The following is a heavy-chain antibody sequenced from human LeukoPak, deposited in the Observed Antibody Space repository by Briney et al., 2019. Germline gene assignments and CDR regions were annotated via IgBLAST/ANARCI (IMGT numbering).Heavy chain of an antibody. V-gene: IGHV4-38-2*02. CDR1: GYSISSGYY. CDR2: IYHSGSP. J-gene: IGHJ6*03. Sequence: SETLSLTCTVSGYSISSGYYWDWIRQPPGKGLEWIGSIYHSGSPYYNSSLKSRVTISVDTSKNQFSLKLSSVTAADTAVYYCAREGRYCGDGRCSYMDVWGKGTTVTVSS. CDR3: AREGRYCGDGRCSYMDV. D-gene: IGHD2-15*01.